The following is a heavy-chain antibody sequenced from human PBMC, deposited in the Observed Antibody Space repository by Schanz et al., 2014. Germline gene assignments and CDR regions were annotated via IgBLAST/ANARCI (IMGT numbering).Heavy chain of an antibody. D-gene: IGHD6-13*01. CDR1: GFTFSNFA. Sequence: QVQLVESGGGVVQPGRSLRLSCAASGFTFSNFAIHWVRQAPGKGLEWVAVISYDGSHKDYADSVKGRFTISRDNSKNTLYLQMNSLRAEDTAVYYCARDRQQLVGRIGYYYGMDVWGHGTTVTVSS. V-gene: IGHV3-30*04. J-gene: IGHJ6*02. CDR3: ARDRQQLVGRIGYYYGMDV. CDR2: ISYDGSHK.